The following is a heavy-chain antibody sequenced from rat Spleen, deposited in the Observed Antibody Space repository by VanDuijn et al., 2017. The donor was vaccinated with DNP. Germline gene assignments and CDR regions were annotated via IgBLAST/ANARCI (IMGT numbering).Heavy chain of an antibody. V-gene: IGHV5-22*01. CDR1: GFTFSNYD. Sequence: EVQLVESGGGLVQPGRSLKLSCVASGFTFSNYDMAWVRQAPTKGLEWVASIGSDGYAPYYGDSVKGRFAISRDNAKSTLYLQMNSLRSEDTATYYCARLHTTGITFDYWGQGVLVTVSS. J-gene: IGHJ2*01. CDR2: IGSDGYAP. D-gene: IGHD1-9*01. CDR3: ARLHTTGITFDY.